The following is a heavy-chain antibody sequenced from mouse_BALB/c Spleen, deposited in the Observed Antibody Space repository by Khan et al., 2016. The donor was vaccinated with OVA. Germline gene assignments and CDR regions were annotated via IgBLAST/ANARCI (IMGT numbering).Heavy chain of an antibody. CDR3: ERPSTTEYGYVIDY. CDR1: GFTFSSYT. D-gene: IGHD1-1*01. Sequence: EVELVESGGDLVQPGGSLKLSCAASGFTFSSYTMSWVRQTPEKGLEWVAFISNGGSSSYYPDTVKGRFTISRDNAKNTLYLQMNSLKSEDTALFHYERPSTTEYGYVIDYWGQGTTVTVSS. J-gene: IGHJ4*01. V-gene: IGHV5-12-2*01. CDR2: ISNGGSSS.